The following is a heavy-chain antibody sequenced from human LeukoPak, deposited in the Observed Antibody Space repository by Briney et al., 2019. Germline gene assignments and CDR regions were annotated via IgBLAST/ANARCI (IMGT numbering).Heavy chain of an antibody. D-gene: IGHD3-10*01. CDR3: ARAGSHTAYYYYYYMDV. Sequence: ASVKVSCKASGYTFTGYYMHWVRQAPGQGLEWMGWINPNSGGTNYAQKFQGRVTITADESTSTAYMELSSLRSEDTAVYYCARAGSHTAYYYYYYMDVWGKGTTVTVSS. CDR1: GYTFTGYY. CDR2: INPNSGGT. J-gene: IGHJ6*03. V-gene: IGHV1-2*02.